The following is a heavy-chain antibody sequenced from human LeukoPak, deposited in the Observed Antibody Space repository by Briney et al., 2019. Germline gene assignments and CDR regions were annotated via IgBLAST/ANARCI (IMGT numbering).Heavy chain of an antibody. CDR3: AKDADTATIIYWYFDL. D-gene: IGHD5-18*01. Sequence: GGSLRLSCAASGFTFSAYWMTWVRQAPGKGLEWVANIQQDGSHKHYVDSVKGRFTISRDNAKNSLYLQMNSLRDEDTAVYYCAKDADTATIIYWYFDLWGRGTLVTVSS. J-gene: IGHJ2*01. V-gene: IGHV3-7*01. CDR2: IQQDGSHK. CDR1: GFTFSAYW.